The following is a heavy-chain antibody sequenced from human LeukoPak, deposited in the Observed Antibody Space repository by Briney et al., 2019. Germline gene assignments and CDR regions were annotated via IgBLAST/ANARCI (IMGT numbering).Heavy chain of an antibody. V-gene: IGHV3-7*01. CDR1: GFTFSIYW. J-gene: IGHJ5*02. Sequence: GGSLRLSCAASGFTFSIYWMTWVRQSPGKGLEWVADINPDGSQKYSVDSVKGRFTISRDNAKNSLFLQMNSLRGDDTAVYYCVRQMIRFWFDPWGQGTRVTVSS. CDR3: VRQMIRFWFDP. D-gene: IGHD3-16*01. CDR2: INPDGSQK.